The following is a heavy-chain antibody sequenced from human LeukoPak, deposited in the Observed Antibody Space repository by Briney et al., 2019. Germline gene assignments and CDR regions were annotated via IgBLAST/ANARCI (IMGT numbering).Heavy chain of an antibody. V-gene: IGHV1-69*05. CDR1: GGTFSSYA. J-gene: IGHJ6*03. Sequence: GSSVKVSCKACGGTFSSYAISWVRQAPGQGLERMGRIIPIFGTANYAQKFQGRVTITTDESTSTAYMELSSLRSEDTAVYYCARDEKGSSSWFTYYYYMDVWGKGTTVTVSS. CDR3: ARDEKGSSSWFTYYYYMDV. CDR2: IIPIFGTA. D-gene: IGHD6-13*01.